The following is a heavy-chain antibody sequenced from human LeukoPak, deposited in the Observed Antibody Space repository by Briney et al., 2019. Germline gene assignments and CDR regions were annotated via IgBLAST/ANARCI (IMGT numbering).Heavy chain of an antibody. CDR3: TKGIGGSGYYGVDY. Sequence: GGSLRLSCAASGFTFDDYAMHWVRQAPGKGLEWVSLISRDGGDTSYADSVKGRFTISRDNSKNSLYLQMNSLTTEDTALYYCTKGIGGSGYYGVDYWGQGTLVTVSS. CDR2: ISRDGGDT. J-gene: IGHJ4*02. D-gene: IGHD3-3*01. V-gene: IGHV3-43*02. CDR1: GFTFDDYA.